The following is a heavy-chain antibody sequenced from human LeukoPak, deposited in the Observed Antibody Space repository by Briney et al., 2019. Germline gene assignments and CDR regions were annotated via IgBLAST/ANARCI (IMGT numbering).Heavy chain of an antibody. CDR3: ARDNSGQLLWFGELFAPHYYYGMDV. D-gene: IGHD3-10*01. CDR2: IVVGSGNT. V-gene: IGHV1-58*02. Sequence: SVKVSCKASGFTFTSSAMQWVRQARGQRLEWIGWIVVGSGNTNYAQKFQERVTITRDMSTSTAYMELSSLRSEDTAVYYCARDNSGQLLWFGELFAPHYYYGMDVWGQGTTVTVSS. CDR1: GFTFTSSA. J-gene: IGHJ6*02.